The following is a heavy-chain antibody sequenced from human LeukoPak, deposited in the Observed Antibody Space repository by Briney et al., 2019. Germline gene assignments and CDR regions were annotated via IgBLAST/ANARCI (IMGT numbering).Heavy chain of an antibody. J-gene: IGHJ4*02. CDR2: ISSSSSYI. CDR1: GFTFSSYS. Sequence: GGSLRLSCAASGFTFSSYSMNWVRQAPGKGLEWVSSISSSSSYIYYADSVKGRFTISRDNAKNSLYLQMNSLRAEDTAVYYCAKRGQGLSRYDYVWGSYRPGPFDYWGQGTLVTVSS. D-gene: IGHD3-16*02. CDR3: AKRGQGLSRYDYVWGSYRPGPFDY. V-gene: IGHV3-21*04.